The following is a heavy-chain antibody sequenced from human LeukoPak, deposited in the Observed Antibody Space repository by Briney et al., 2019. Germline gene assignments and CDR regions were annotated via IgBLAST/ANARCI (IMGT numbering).Heavy chain of an antibody. D-gene: IGHD3-10*01. Sequence: SETLSLTCAVYGGSFSGYYWSWIRQPPGKGLEWIGEINHSGSTNYNPSLKSRVTISVDKSKNQFSLKLSSVTAADTAVYYCARAHSYYYGSGSYWVIWGQGTLVTVSS. CDR2: INHSGST. CDR1: GGSFSGYY. CDR3: ARAHSYYYGSGSYWVI. V-gene: IGHV4-34*01. J-gene: IGHJ4*02.